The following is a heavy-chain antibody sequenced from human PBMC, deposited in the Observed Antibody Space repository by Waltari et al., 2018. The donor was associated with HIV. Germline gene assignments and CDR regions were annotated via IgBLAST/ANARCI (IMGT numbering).Heavy chain of an antibody. CDR1: GYSFTSYW. J-gene: IGHJ5*02. CDR3: ARYITMVRGGANWFDP. CDR2: SYPCYPVT. V-gene: IGHV5-51*03. Sequence: EVQLVQSGAEVKKQGESLKISWKGSGYSFTSYWIGWVRQMPWKGLEWMGFSYPCYPVTCYSPPLQAQVTSSADKSISTAYRQWSSLKASDTAMYYCARYITMVRGGANWFDPWGQGTLVTVSS. D-gene: IGHD3-10*01.